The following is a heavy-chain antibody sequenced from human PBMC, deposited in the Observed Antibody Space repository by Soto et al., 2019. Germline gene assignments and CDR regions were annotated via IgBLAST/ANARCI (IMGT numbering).Heavy chain of an antibody. CDR3: AREYSSGWYS. D-gene: IGHD6-19*01. V-gene: IGHV1-8*02. J-gene: IGHJ5*02. Sequence: ASVKVSCKASGYTFTGYYMHWLRQATGQGLEWMGWMNPNSGNTGYAQKFQGRVTMTRNTSISTAYMELSSLRSEDTAVYYCAREYSSGWYSWGQGTLVTVSS. CDR2: MNPNSGNT. CDR1: GYTFTGYY.